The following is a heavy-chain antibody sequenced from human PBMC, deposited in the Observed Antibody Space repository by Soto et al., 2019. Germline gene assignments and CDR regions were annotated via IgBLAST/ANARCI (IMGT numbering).Heavy chain of an antibody. V-gene: IGHV3-21*01. Sequence: EVQLVESGGGLVKPGGSLRLSCAASGFTFSSYSMNWVRQAPGKGLEWVSSISSSSSYIYYADSVKGRFTISRDNAKNSLYLQMNSLRAEDTAVYYCARAHRPYMLYYYYGMDVWGQGTTVTVSS. D-gene: IGHD2-8*01. CDR2: ISSSSSYI. J-gene: IGHJ6*02. CDR3: ARAHRPYMLYYYYGMDV. CDR1: GFTFSSYS.